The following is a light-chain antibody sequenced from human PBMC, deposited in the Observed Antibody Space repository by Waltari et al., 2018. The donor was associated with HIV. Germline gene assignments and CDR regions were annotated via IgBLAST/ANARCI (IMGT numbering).Light chain of an antibody. J-gene: IGLJ2*01. CDR3: AAWDDRLNNSVVSGGSVI. CDR1: PSTIGSNL. V-gene: IGLV1-44*01. CDR2: ING. Sequence: SVLTKPPSLSGPPGTTIFIPCSVIPSTIGSNLLNQYQHLHEPAPKLHTHINGQRPSGVSDRFSGSKFGTSASLVISGLQSDDEADYYCAAWDDRLNNSVVSGGSVIFGGGTQLTVL.